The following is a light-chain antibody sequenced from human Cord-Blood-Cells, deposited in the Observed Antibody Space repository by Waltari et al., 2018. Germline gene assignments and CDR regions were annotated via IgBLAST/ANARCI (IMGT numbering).Light chain of an antibody. CDR1: SSNIGSNT. J-gene: IGLJ1*01. Sequence: QSVLTQPPSASGTPGQRVTISCSGSSSNIGSNTVNWYQQLPGTAPKLLIYSNKHRPSGVPDRFSGSKSGTSASLAISGLQSEDEADYYCAAWDDSLNGPVFGTGTKVTVL. CDR3: AAWDDSLNGPV. V-gene: IGLV1-44*01. CDR2: SNK.